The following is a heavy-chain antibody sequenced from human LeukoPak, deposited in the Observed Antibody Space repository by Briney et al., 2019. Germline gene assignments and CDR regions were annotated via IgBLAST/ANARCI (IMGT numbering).Heavy chain of an antibody. J-gene: IGHJ4*02. V-gene: IGHV3-53*01. D-gene: IGHD3-10*01. Sequence: PGGSLRLSYAASGFTVSSNYMSWVRQAPGKGLEWVSVIYSGGGTYYADSVRGRFTIPRDKSKNTLDLQMNSLRVEDTAVYYCARVIRGGVDYWGQGTLVTVSS. CDR3: ARVIRGGVDY. CDR2: IYSGGGT. CDR1: GFTVSSNY.